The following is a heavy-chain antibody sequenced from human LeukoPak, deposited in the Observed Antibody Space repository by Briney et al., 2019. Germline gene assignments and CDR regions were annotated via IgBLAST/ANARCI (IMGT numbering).Heavy chain of an antibody. V-gene: IGHV3-30*01. CDR1: GFTFSSYA. J-gene: IGHJ4*02. CDR2: ISYDGSNK. CDR3: ARGLEWSAL. D-gene: IGHD3-3*01. Sequence: GGSLRLSCAASGFTFSSYAMHWVRQAPGKGLEWVAVISYDGSNKYYADSVKGRFTISRDNSKNTLYLQMNSLRAEDTAVYYCARGLEWSALWGQGTLVTVSS.